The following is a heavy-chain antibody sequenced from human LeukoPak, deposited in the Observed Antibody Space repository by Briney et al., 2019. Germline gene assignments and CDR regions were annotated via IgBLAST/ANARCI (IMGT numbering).Heavy chain of an antibody. D-gene: IGHD1-14*01. CDR1: GFTFSSYA. J-gene: IGHJ4*02. V-gene: IGHV3-23*01. CDR3: AKDLLYNWNHGGYFDY. Sequence: GGSLRLSCAASGFTFSSYAMSWFRQAPGKGLEWVSAISGSGGSTYYADSVKGRFTISRDNSKNTLYLQMNSLRAEDTAVYYCAKDLLYNWNHGGYFDYWGQGTLVTVSS. CDR2: ISGSGGST.